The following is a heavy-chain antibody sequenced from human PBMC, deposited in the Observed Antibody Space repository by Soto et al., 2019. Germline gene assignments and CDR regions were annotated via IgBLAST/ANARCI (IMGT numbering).Heavy chain of an antibody. D-gene: IGHD3-10*01. J-gene: IGHJ1*01. Sequence: GGSLRLSCAASGFTFSSYAMSWVRQAPGKGLEWVSAISGSGGSTYYADSVKGRFTISRDNSKNTLYLQMNSLRAEDTAVYYCAKEWDGSGSYYPLIYLQHWGQGTLVTVSS. V-gene: IGHV3-23*01. CDR1: GFTFSSYA. CDR2: ISGSGGST. CDR3: AKEWDGSGSYYPLIYLQH.